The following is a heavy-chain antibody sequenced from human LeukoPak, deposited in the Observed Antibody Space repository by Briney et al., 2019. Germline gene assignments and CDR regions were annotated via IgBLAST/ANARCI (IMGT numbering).Heavy chain of an antibody. V-gene: IGHV4-4*07. J-gene: IGHJ4*02. D-gene: IGHD1-26*01. CDR3: ARDGGGTGRPFDF. Sequence: SETLSLTCDISSDPISIYYWNWIRQPAGRGMEKIGHIYNAGSTNYNPSLKSRVTVSVDTSNNRLSLNLSPVTAADTAVYDCARDGGGTGRPFDFWGQGTLVTVSS. CDR2: IYNAGST. CDR1: SDPISIYY.